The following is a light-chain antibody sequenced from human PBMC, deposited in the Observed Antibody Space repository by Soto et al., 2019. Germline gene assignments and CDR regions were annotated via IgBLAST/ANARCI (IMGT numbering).Light chain of an antibody. CDR3: QQLNSFPIP. CDR1: PGISSF. Sequence: LTPSPSSLSSSVGDRITITCPASPGISSFLAWYQQKPGKAPKLLIYGASTLQSGVPSRFSGSGSGTDFTLTIGSLQPEDFATYYCQQLNSFPIPFGPGTKVDIK. CDR2: GAS. J-gene: IGKJ3*01. V-gene: IGKV1-9*01.